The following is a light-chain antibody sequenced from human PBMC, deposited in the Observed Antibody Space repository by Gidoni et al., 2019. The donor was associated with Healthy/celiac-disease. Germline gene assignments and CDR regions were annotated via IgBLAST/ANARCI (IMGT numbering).Light chain of an antibody. CDR1: VLAKKY. Sequence: SYELTQPSSVSVSPGQTARITCSGDVLAKKYARWFQQKPGQAPVLVIYKDSERPSGIPERFSGSSSGTTVTLTISGAQVEDEADYYCYSAADNNLVFGGGTKLXVX. CDR3: YSAADNNLV. V-gene: IGLV3-27*01. J-gene: IGLJ3*02. CDR2: KDS.